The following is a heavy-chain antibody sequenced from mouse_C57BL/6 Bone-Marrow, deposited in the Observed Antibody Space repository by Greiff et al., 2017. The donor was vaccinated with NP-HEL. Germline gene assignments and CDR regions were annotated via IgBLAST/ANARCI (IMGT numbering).Heavy chain of an antibody. CDR1: GYTFTSYW. V-gene: IGHV1-64*01. J-gene: IGHJ4*01. CDR3: ARFPYYYAMDY. Sequence: QVQLQQPGAELVKPGASVKLSCKASGYTFTSYWMHWVKQRPGQGLEWIGMIHPNSGSTNYNEKFKSKATLTVDKSSSTAYMQLSSLTSEDSAVYYCARFPYYYAMDYWGQGTSVTVSS. CDR2: IHPNSGST.